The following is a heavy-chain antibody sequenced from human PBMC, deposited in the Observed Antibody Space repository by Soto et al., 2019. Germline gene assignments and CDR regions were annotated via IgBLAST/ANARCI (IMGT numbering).Heavy chain of an antibody. Sequence: PGWSLRLSCAASGFTFSICGMHWVRQAPGKGLEWVAVISYDGSNKYYADSVKGRFTISRDNSKNTLYLQMNSLRAEDTAVYYCAKVIDYGSGSYYYYYGMDVWGQGTTVTVSS. CDR3: AKVIDYGSGSYYYYYGMDV. CDR1: GFTFSICG. V-gene: IGHV3-30*18. CDR2: ISYDGSNK. J-gene: IGHJ6*02. D-gene: IGHD3-10*01.